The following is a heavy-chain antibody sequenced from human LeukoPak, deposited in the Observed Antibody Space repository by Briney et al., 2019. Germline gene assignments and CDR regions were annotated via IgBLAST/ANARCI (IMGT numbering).Heavy chain of an antibody. CDR3: ARPTATVTPRAFDI. CDR1: GGSISSSSYY. V-gene: IGHV4-39*01. CDR2: IYYTGST. J-gene: IGHJ3*02. Sequence: SETLSLTCTVSGGSISSSSYYWDWLRQTPGKGLEWLGNIYYTGSTNYNPSLKSRVTMSIDTSTNQFSLKLTSVTDADTAIYCWARPTATVTPRAFDIWGHGTVVTVSS. D-gene: IGHD4-17*01.